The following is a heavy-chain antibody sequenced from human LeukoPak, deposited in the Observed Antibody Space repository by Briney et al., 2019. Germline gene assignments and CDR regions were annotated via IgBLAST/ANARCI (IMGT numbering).Heavy chain of an antibody. D-gene: IGHD3-22*01. J-gene: IGHJ4*02. V-gene: IGHV3-48*03. CDR3: ARDRPNYYGSDGHYYRRDGDY. CDR2: ISSSGSTI. Sequence: QPGGSLRLSCAASGFTFSSYEMNWVRQAPGKGLEWVSYISSSGSTIYYADSVKGRFTITRDNSENTLYLQMHSLRAEDTAVYYCARDRPNYYGSDGHYYRRDGDYWGRGTLVSVSS. CDR1: GFTFSSYE.